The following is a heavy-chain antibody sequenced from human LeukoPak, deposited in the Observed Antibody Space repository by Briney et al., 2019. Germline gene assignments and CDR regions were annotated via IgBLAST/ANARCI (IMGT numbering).Heavy chain of an antibody. V-gene: IGHV1-8*01. J-gene: IGHJ4*02. D-gene: IGHD3-22*01. Sequence: GASVKVSCKASGYTFTSYGINWVRQATGQGLEWMGWMNPNSGNTGYAQKFQGRVTMTRDTSISTAYMELSRLRSDDTAVYYCARDQSGGYYYDSSGYYYGPALDYWGQGTLVTVSS. CDR1: GYTFTSYG. CDR3: ARDQSGGYYYDSSGYYYGPALDY. CDR2: MNPNSGNT.